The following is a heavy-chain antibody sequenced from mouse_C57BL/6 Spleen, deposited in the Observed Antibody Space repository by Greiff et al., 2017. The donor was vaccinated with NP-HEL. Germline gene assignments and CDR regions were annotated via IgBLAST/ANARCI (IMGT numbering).Heavy chain of an antibody. V-gene: IGHV5-15*01. CDR2: ISNLAYSI. Sequence: EVMLVESGGGLVQPGGSLKLSCAASGFTFSDYGMAWVRHAPRKGPEWVAFISNLAYSIYYADTVTGRFTISRENAKNTLYLEMSSLRSEDTAMYYCARQDDGYYYFDYWGQGTTLTVSS. J-gene: IGHJ2*01. D-gene: IGHD2-3*01. CDR1: GFTFSDYG. CDR3: ARQDDGYYYFDY.